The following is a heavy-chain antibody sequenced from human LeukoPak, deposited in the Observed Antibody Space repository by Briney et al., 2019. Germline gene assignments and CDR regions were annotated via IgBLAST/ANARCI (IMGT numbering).Heavy chain of an antibody. CDR2: INHSGST. CDR3: ARDHDFWNGFYGLDV. J-gene: IGHJ6*02. D-gene: IGHD3-3*01. V-gene: IGHV4-34*01. Sequence: SETLSLTCAVYGGSFSGYYWSWIRQPPGKGLEWIGEINHSGSTNYNPSLKSRVTISVDTSKNQFSLKLSSVTAADTAVYYCARDHDFWNGFYGLDVWGQGTTVTVSS. CDR1: GGSFSGYY.